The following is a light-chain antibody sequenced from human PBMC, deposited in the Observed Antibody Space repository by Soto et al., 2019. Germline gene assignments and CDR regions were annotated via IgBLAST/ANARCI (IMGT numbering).Light chain of an antibody. CDR3: QQYNDWPLT. CDR1: QSVSSN. CDR2: GAF. Sequence: EIVMTQSPVTLSVSPGERATLSCRASQSVSSNLAWYQQKPGQAPSLLIYGAFTRATGIPARFSGTGSGTEFTLTISSLQSEDFALYHCQQYNDWPLTFGQGTKVDI. J-gene: IGKJ1*01. V-gene: IGKV3-15*01.